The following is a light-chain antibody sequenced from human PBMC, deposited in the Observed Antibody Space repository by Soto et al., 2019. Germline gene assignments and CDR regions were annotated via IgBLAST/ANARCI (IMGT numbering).Light chain of an antibody. CDR1: SSNIGSSYD. V-gene: IGLV1-40*01. CDR3: QSYDDSLRVPYV. Sequence: QSVLTQPPSVAGAPEQRGTISCTGSSSNIGSSYDVKWYQQLPGTAPKILIHGNTDRPSGVTDRLSVSKSGTSASLAITGLQADEEDDYYCQSYDDSLRVPYVFGPGTKLTVL. J-gene: IGLJ1*01. CDR2: GNT.